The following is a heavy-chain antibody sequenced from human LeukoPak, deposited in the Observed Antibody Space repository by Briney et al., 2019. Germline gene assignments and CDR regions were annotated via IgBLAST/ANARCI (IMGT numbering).Heavy chain of an antibody. CDR2: INRDGSTT. CDR3: ARDEKSGESSEIDY. CDR1: GFTFSNYW. V-gene: IGHV3-74*03. J-gene: IGHJ4*02. D-gene: IGHD3-10*01. Sequence: GGSLRLSCAASGFTFSNYWVHWVRQAPGKGLVWVSRINRDGSTTKYADSVKGRFTVSRDNAKNTLNLQMNSLRAEDTAVYYCARDEKSGESSEIDYWGQGTLVTVSS.